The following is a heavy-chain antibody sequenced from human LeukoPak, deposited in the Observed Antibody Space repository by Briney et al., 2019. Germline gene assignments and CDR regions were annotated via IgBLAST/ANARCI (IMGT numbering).Heavy chain of an antibody. J-gene: IGHJ6*02. V-gene: IGHV1-46*01. Sequence: GASVKVSCKAFGYTFTSYYMHWVRQAPGQGLEWMGIINPSGGGTSYAQKFQGRVTLTRDTSTSTVYMELSSLRSEDTAVYYCARESVVGATNPDYYYGMDVWGQGTTVTVSS. CDR1: GYTFTSYY. D-gene: IGHD1-26*01. CDR2: INPSGGGT. CDR3: ARESVVGATNPDYYYGMDV.